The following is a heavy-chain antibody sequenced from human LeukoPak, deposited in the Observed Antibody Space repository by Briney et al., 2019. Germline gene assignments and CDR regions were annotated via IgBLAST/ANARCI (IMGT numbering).Heavy chain of an antibody. CDR1: GYTFTSYY. Sequence: GASVKVSCKASGYTFTSYYMHWVRQAPGQGLEWMGIINPSGGSTSYAQKFQGRVTMTRDTSISTVYMDLTRLISDDTAVYYCAKEYPRIAAAGTQKKLLDYWGQGTLVTVSS. V-gene: IGHV1-46*01. CDR3: AKEYPRIAAAGTQKKLLDY. CDR2: INPSGGST. D-gene: IGHD6-25*01. J-gene: IGHJ4*02.